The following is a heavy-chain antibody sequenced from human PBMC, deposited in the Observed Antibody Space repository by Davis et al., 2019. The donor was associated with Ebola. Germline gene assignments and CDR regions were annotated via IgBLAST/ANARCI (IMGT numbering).Heavy chain of an antibody. CDR1: GGSISSYY. J-gene: IGHJ6*02. V-gene: IGHV4-59*01. D-gene: IGHD3-9*01. Sequence: PSETLSLTCTVSGGSISSYYWSWIRQPPGKGLEWIGYIYYSGSTNYNPSLKSRVTISVDTSKNQFSLKLSSVTAADTAVYYCARDAGPDIYYYYGMDVWGQGTTVTVSS. CDR2: IYYSGST. CDR3: ARDAGPDIYYYYGMDV.